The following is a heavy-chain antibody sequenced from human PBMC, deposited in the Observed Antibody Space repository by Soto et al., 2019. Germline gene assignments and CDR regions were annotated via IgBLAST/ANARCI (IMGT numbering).Heavy chain of an antibody. CDR2: ISGTGINT. J-gene: IGHJ1*01. V-gene: IGHV3-23*01. Sequence: EEQLLESGGGLVQPGGSLRLSCAASGFTFSNYVMGWVRQTPGKGLEWVSAISGTGINTYYADSVKGRFTISRDNSKNTLYLQMNSLKVEDTAVYYCAKSMTHDCQLWGQGTLVTVSS. CDR1: GFTFSNYV. CDR3: AKSMTHDCQL. D-gene: IGHD3-3*01.